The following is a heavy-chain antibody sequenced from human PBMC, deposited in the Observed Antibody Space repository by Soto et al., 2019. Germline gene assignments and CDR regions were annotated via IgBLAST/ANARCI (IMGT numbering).Heavy chain of an antibody. J-gene: IGHJ4*02. D-gene: IGHD2-21*02. CDR2: ISYDGSNK. CDR3: ASAPITVVTPYYFDY. Sequence: QVQLVESGGGVVQPGRSLRLSCAASGFTFSSYAMHWVRQAPGKGLEWVAVISYDGSNKYYADSVKGRFTISRDNYKNTLYLQMNSLRVEDTAVYYCASAPITVVTPYYFDYWGQGPLVTVSS. CDR1: GFTFSSYA. V-gene: IGHV3-30-3*01.